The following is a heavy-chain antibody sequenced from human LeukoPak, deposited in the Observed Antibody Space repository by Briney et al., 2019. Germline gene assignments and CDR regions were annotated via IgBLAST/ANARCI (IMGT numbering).Heavy chain of an antibody. Sequence: SSETLSFTCIVSGGPISTHYWSWSPQPPGKAWEGIGYNDYSGSTNYNPSHKSRVTISVDTSKTQCSLKLNSVTAADTAVYYCARGATFRGTYYMDVWGKGTTVTVSS. D-gene: IGHD3-10*01. CDR2: NDYSGST. J-gene: IGHJ6*03. V-gene: IGHV4-59*11. CDR1: GGPISTHY. CDR3: ARGATFRGTYYMDV.